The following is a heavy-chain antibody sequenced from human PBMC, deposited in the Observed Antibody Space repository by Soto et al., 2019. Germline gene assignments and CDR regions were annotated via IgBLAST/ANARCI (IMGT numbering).Heavy chain of an antibody. Sequence: GASVKVSCKASGGTFSSYAISWVRQAPGQGLEWMGGIIPIFGTANYAQKFQGRVTITADESTSTAYMELSSLRSEDTAVYYCATKITMIVVASYAEYFQHWGQGTLVTVSS. V-gene: IGHV1-69*13. D-gene: IGHD3-22*01. J-gene: IGHJ1*01. CDR3: ATKITMIVVASYAEYFQH. CDR2: IIPIFGTA. CDR1: GGTFSSYA.